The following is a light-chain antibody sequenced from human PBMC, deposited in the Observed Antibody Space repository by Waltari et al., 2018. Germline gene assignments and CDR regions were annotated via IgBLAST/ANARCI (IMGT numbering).Light chain of an antibody. Sequence: SYVLTQPPSGSVAPGKTAEIIWGGNNIESKRVHWYQQKTGHAPVLIIYYDGDRPPGSPVRFSGSNSGNTATLTINRVDAGDEADYYCQVWDSYTDHGVFGGGTQLTVL. V-gene: IGLV3-21*04. CDR2: YDG. J-gene: IGLJ7*01. CDR1: NIESKR. CDR3: QVWDSYTDHGV.